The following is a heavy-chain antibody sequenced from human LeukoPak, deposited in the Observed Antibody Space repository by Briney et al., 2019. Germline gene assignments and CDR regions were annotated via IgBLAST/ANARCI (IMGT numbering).Heavy chain of an antibody. J-gene: IGHJ3*02. CDR1: GFTFSSYA. Sequence: GGSLRLSCATSGFTFSSYAMHWVRQAPGKGLEWVAVISYDGSNKYYADSVKGRFTISRDNSKNTLYLQMNSLRAEDTAVYYCARDLYTDAFDIWGQGTMVTVSS. V-gene: IGHV3-30-3*01. D-gene: IGHD3-16*01. CDR2: ISYDGSNK. CDR3: ARDLYTDAFDI.